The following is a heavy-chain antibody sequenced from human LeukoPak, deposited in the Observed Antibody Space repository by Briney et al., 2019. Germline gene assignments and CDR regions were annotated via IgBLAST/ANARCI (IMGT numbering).Heavy chain of an antibody. J-gene: IGHJ5*02. D-gene: IGHD3-22*01. CDR1: GFTFNSHA. Sequence: PGGSLRLSCAASGFTFNSHAMNWVRQAPGKGLEWVSGISSTGRSTYYADSVKGRFTISRDNSKNTLYLQMNSLRVEDTAVYYCAKGGYYYDSTNWFDPWGQGTLVTVSS. CDR2: ISSTGRST. V-gene: IGHV3-23*01. CDR3: AKGGYYYDSTNWFDP.